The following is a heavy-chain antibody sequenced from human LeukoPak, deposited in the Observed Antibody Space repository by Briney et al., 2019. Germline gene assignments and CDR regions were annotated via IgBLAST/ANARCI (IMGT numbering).Heavy chain of an antibody. CDR1: GFTFSYYG. CDR2: IWYDGSNK. Sequence: PGRSLRLSCAASGFTFSYYGMHWVRQAPGKGLEWVAVIWYDGSNKYYADSVKGRFTISRDNSKNTLYLQMNSLRAEDTTVYYCAGDWIAVAGTPVLGVFDIWGQGTMVTVSS. D-gene: IGHD6-19*01. CDR3: AGDWIAVAGTPVLGVFDI. V-gene: IGHV3-33*01. J-gene: IGHJ3*02.